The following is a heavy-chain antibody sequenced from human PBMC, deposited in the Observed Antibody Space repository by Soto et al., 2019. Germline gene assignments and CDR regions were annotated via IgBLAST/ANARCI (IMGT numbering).Heavy chain of an antibody. D-gene: IGHD4-17*01. CDR3: ARDGPGYGDYDVGGFDP. CDR2: IYYSGST. J-gene: IGHJ5*02. Sequence: KTSETLSLTCTVSGGSISSGDYYWSWIRQAPGKGLEWIGCIYYSGSTYYNPSLKSRVTISVDTSKNQFSLKLCSVTAADTAVYYCARDGPGYGDYDVGGFDPWGQGTLVTVSS. CDR1: GGSISSGDYY. V-gene: IGHV4-30-4*01.